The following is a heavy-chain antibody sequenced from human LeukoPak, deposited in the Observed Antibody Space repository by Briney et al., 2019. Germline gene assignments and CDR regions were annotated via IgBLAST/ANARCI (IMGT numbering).Heavy chain of an antibody. D-gene: IGHD6-13*01. V-gene: IGHV4-59*01. CDR2: VYYRGST. J-gene: IGHJ6*02. CDR1: GGSISSYF. CDR3: ARDMTRAVPIPGTYYYAYAMDV. Sequence: PSETLSLTCTVSGGSISSYFWNWLRQSPGKGLEWVGYVYYRGSTNYNPSLKSRVTISVDTSKNQFSLELSSVTAADTAVYYCARDMTRAVPIPGTYYYAYAMDVWGQGTTVTVSS.